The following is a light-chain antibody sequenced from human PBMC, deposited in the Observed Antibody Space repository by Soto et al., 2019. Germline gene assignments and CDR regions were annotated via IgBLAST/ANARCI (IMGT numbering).Light chain of an antibody. V-gene: IGKV3-15*01. Sequence: EIVMTQSPATLSVSPGERATLSCRASHSVSSNLAWYQQKPGQAPRLLIYGASTRATGIPARFSGSGSGTEFTLTISSLQSEDFAVYYCQQYNNWPPCTFGQGTKVEIK. J-gene: IGKJ1*01. CDR2: GAS. CDR3: QQYNNWPPCT. CDR1: HSVSSN.